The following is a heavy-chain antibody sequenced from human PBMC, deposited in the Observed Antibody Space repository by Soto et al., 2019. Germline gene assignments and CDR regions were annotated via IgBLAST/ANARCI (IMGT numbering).Heavy chain of an antibody. CDR2: IYYSGST. V-gene: IGHV4-61*01. J-gene: IGHJ4*02. Sequence: SETLSLTCTVSGDSVISGRCYWIWIRQPPGKALEWIAYIYYSGSTNYNPSLKSRVTISRDTSKNQFSLKLTSVTAADTAVYYCARSGGGSGWLGGQGTLVTVSS. CDR3: ARSGGGSGWL. CDR1: GDSVISGRCY. D-gene: IGHD6-19*01.